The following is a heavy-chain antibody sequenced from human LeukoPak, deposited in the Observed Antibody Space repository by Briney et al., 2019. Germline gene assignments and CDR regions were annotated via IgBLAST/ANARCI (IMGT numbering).Heavy chain of an antibody. CDR3: EEQVRGGIFDY. Sequence: GGSLRLSCAASGFTFSNYAMTWVRQAPGKGLEWVSTISGSGGSTYYADSVKGRFTISRDNSKNTLYLQMNSLRAEDTAVYYCEEQVRGGIFDYWGQGTLVTVSS. V-gene: IGHV3-23*01. CDR2: ISGSGGST. D-gene: IGHD3-10*01. J-gene: IGHJ4*02. CDR1: GFTFSNYA.